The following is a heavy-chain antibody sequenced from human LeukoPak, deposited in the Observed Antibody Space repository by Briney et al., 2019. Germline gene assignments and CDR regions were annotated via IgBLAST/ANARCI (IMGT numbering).Heavy chain of an antibody. Sequence: SGTLSLTCAVSGGSISGTNWWSWVRQPPGKGLEWIGEIYHSGSTNYNPSLKSRVAISVDKSKNQFSLKLSSVTAADTAVYYCARYGSENYSSYVFDIWGQGTMVTVSS. D-gene: IGHD3-10*01. CDR2: IYHSGST. CDR3: ARYGSENYSSYVFDI. V-gene: IGHV4-4*02. CDR1: GGSISGTNW. J-gene: IGHJ3*02.